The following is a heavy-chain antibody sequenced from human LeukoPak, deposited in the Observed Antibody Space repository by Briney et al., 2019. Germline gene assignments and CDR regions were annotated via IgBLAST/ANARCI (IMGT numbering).Heavy chain of an antibody. Sequence: KPSETLSLTCTVSGGSISSGSYYWSWIRQPAGKGLEWIGRIYSSGSTNYNPSLKSRVTMSVDTSKNQFSLKLSSVTAADTAVYYCARLDYGGKDYWGQGTLVTVSS. V-gene: IGHV4-61*02. CDR2: IYSSGST. J-gene: IGHJ4*02. CDR1: GGSISSGSYY. CDR3: ARLDYGGKDY. D-gene: IGHD4-23*01.